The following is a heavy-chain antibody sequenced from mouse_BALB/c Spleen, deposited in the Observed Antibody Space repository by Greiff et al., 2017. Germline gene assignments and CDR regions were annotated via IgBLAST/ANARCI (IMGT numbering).Heavy chain of an antibody. D-gene: IGHD2-10*02. CDR1: GYAFTSYN. CDR3: ARREYGNPFAY. J-gene: IGHJ3*01. CDR2: IDPYNGGT. Sequence: VQLQQSGPELVKPGASVKVSCKASGYAFTSYNMYWVKQSHGKSLEWIGYIDPYNGGTSYNQKFKGKATLTVDKSSSTAYMHLNSLTSENSAVYFCARREYGNPFAYWGQGTLVTVSA. V-gene: IGHV1S135*01.